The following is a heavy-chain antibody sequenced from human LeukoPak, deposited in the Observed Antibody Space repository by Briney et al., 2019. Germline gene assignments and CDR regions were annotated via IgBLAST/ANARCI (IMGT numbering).Heavy chain of an antibody. V-gene: IGHV4-38-2*02. D-gene: IGHD1-26*01. J-gene: IGHJ4*02. Sequence: SETLSLTCTVSGYSISSGYYWGWIRQPPGQGLEWIGSIYHSGSTYYNPSLKSRVTISVDTSKNQFSLKLSSVTAADTAVYYCARVGPVGATHFDYWGQGTLVTVSS. CDR3: ARVGPVGATHFDY. CDR2: IYHSGST. CDR1: GYSISSGYY.